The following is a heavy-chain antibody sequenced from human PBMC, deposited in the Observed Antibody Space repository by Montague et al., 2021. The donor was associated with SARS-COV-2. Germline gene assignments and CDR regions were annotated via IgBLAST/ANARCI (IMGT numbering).Heavy chain of an antibody. CDR2: IYYSGST. Sequence: TLSLTCIVSGGSISSGGYYWSWIRQHPGKGLEWIGYIYYSGSTYYXPSLKSRLSISLDTSKNHFSLRLSSVTAADTAVYYCARSESPSYSSSPFDYWGQGTLATVSS. D-gene: IGHD6-13*01. J-gene: IGHJ4*02. CDR1: GGSISSGGYY. V-gene: IGHV4-31*03. CDR3: ARSESPSYSSSPFDY.